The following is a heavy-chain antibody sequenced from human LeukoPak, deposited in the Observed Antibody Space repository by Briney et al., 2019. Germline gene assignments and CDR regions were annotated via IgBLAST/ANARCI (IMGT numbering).Heavy chain of an antibody. D-gene: IGHD3-22*01. CDR2: YDPEDGKT. J-gene: IGHJ3*02. V-gene: IGHV1-24*01. CDR3: TTDLIESRYYYDSSGYRGGFDI. CDR1: GYTLTELS. Sequence: ASVKVSCKVSGYTLTELSIHWVRQTPGKGLEWMGSYDPEDGKTIYAEKFRGRVTMTEDTSTDTAYMELSSLRSEDTAMYYCTTDLIESRYYYDSSGYRGGFDIWGQGTMVTVSS.